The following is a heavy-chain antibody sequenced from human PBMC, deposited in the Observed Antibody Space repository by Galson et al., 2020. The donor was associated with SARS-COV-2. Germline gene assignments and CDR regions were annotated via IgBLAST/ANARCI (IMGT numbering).Heavy chain of an antibody. CDR2: IHYSGSA. CDR1: GDSVNPYF. V-gene: IGHV4-59*02. Sequence: SETLSLTCSVSGDSVNPYFWSWIRQPPGRGLEWIGFIHYSGSANYNPSLKSRVTISVDTSKNQFSLRLSSVTAADTAVYYCARGSGSFDYWGQGTLVTVSS. J-gene: IGHJ4*02. D-gene: IGHD1-26*01. CDR3: ARGSGSFDY.